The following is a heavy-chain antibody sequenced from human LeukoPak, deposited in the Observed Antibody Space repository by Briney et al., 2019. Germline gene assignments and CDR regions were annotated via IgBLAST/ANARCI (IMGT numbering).Heavy chain of an antibody. CDR3: AAKDYGSGSYYKDDY. CDR1: GGSISSSNW. CDR2: IYHSGST. V-gene: IGHV4-4*02. Sequence: PSGTLSLTCTVSGGSISSSNWWSWVRQPPGKGLEWIGEIYHSGSTNYNPSLKSRVTISVDKSKNQFSLKLSSVTAVDTAVYYCAAKDYGSGSYYKDDYWGQGTLVTVSS. D-gene: IGHD3-10*01. J-gene: IGHJ4*02.